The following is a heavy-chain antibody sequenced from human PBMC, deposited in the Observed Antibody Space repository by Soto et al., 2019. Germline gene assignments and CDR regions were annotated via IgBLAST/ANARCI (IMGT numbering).Heavy chain of an antibody. CDR2: ISDSGGST. CDR3: AKALYDILTGIDY. V-gene: IGHV3-23*01. Sequence: EVQLSESGGGLVQPGGSPRLSCAASGFTFSSYAMSWDRQAPGKGLEWVSAISDSGGSTYYAGSVKGRFTISRDNSKNTLYLQMNSLRAEDTAVYYCAKALYDILTGIDYWGQGTLVTVSS. D-gene: IGHD3-9*01. CDR1: GFTFSSYA. J-gene: IGHJ4*02.